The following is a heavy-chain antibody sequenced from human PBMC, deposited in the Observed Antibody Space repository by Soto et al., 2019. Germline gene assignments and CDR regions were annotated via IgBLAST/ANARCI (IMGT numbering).Heavy chain of an antibody. D-gene: IGHD3-22*01. Sequence: GSLRLSCAASGFTFSSYGMHWVRQAPGKGLEWVAVISYDGSNKYYADSVKGRFTISRDNSKNTLYLQMNSLRAEDTAVYYCAKVLNYYDSSGYLFDYWGQGTLVTVS. J-gene: IGHJ4*02. V-gene: IGHV3-30*18. CDR2: ISYDGSNK. CDR1: GFTFSSYG. CDR3: AKVLNYYDSSGYLFDY.